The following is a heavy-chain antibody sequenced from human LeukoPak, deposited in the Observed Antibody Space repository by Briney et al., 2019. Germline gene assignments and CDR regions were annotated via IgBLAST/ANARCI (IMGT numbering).Heavy chain of an antibody. CDR2: IDPSGGST. D-gene: IGHD6-19*01. J-gene: IGHJ4*02. V-gene: IGHV1-46*01. Sequence: ASVTVSCKASGYTFTSYYMHWVRQAPGQGLEWMAIIDPSGGSTSYAQKFQGRVTMTRDTSTSTVYMELSSLRPEDTAVYYCARGSSGWLFDYWGQGTLVTVSS. CDR1: GYTFTSYY. CDR3: ARGSSGWLFDY.